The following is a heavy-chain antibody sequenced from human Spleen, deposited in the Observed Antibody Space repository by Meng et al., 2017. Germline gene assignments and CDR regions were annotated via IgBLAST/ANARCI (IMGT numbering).Heavy chain of an antibody. D-gene: IGHD1-1*01. CDR1: GFTVSNNY. Sequence: EVQLLESGGGLVQPGGSLRLSCAASGFTVSNNYMKWVRQAPGKGLEWVSLIYSAGRTYYADSVKGRFTISRDNSKNTVYLQMNTLRSEDTAVYYCATNAGSANSWGQGTLVTVSS. CDR2: IYSAGRT. CDR3: ATNAGSANS. J-gene: IGHJ5*02. V-gene: IGHV3-66*01.